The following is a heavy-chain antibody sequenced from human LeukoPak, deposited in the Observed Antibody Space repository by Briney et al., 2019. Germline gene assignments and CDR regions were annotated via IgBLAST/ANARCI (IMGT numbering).Heavy chain of an antibody. J-gene: IGHJ6*02. D-gene: IGHD6-19*01. CDR3: ARDCPSKQWLAPYYHYGMDV. V-gene: IGHV3-21*01. Sequence: GGSLRLSCAASGFTFSSYSMNWVRQAPGKGLEWVSSISSSSSYIYYADSVKGRFTISRDNAKNSLYLQMNSLRAEDTAVYYCARDCPSKQWLAPYYHYGMDVWGQGTTVTVSS. CDR1: GFTFSSYS. CDR2: ISSSSSYI.